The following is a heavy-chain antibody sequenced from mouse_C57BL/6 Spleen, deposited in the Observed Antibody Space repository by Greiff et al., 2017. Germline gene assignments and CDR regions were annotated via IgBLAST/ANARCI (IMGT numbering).Heavy chain of an antibody. CDR2: IDPETGGT. D-gene: IGHD1-1*01. J-gene: IGHJ1*03. CDR1: GYTFTDYE. V-gene: IGHV1-15*01. Sequence: VQLMESGAELVRPGASVTLSCKASGYTFTDYEMHWVKQTPVHGLEWIGAIDPETGGTAYNQKFKGKAILTADKSSSTAYMELRSLTSEDSAVYYCTRLRYSYFDVWGTGTTVTVSS. CDR3: TRLRYSYFDV.